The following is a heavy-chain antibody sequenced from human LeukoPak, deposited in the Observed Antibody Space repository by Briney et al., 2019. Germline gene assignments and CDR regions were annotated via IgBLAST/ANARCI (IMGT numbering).Heavy chain of an antibody. CDR2: INPGDSET. Sequence: GESLKISCKGSGYSFTSYWIGWVRQRPGKGLELMGIINPGDSETKYSPSFQGQVTISADKSISTAYLQWSSLKASDTAMYYCARPGYRSRYFDYWGQGTLVTVSS. D-gene: IGHD6-19*01. J-gene: IGHJ4*02. CDR1: GYSFTSYW. CDR3: ARPGYRSRYFDY. V-gene: IGHV5-51*01.